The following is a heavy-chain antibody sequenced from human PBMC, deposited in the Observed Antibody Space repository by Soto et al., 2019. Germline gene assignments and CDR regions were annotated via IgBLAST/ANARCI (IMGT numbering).Heavy chain of an antibody. D-gene: IGHD6-19*01. CDR1: GFTFSSYW. V-gene: IGHV3-74*01. J-gene: IGHJ3*02. CDR2: INSDGSST. Sequence: GSLRLSCAASGFTFSSYWMHWVRQAPGKGLVWVSRINSDGSSTSYADSVKGRFTISRDNAKNTLYLQMNSLRAEDTAVYYCAIAVAGTAPLLFDIWGQGTMVTVS. CDR3: AIAVAGTAPLLFDI.